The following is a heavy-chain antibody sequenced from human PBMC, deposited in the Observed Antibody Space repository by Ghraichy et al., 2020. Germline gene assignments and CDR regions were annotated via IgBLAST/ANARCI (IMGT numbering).Heavy chain of an antibody. CDR2: ISYDGSNK. J-gene: IGHJ4*02. V-gene: IGHV3-30*04. Sequence: GGSLRLSCAASGFTFSSYAMHWVRQAPGKGLEWVAVISYDGSNKYYADSVKGRFTISRDNSKNTLYLQMNSLRAEDTAVYYCARDGFGNWMDGSNDYWGQGTLVTVSS. CDR1: GFTFSSYA. CDR3: ARDGFGNWMDGSNDY. D-gene: IGHD1-20*01.